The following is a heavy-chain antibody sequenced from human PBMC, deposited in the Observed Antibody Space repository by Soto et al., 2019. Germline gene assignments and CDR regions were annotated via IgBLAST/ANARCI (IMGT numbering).Heavy chain of an antibody. J-gene: IGHJ3*02. CDR3: ASTVDI. V-gene: IGHV3-30-3*01. Sequence: QVQLVESGGGVVQPGRSLRLSCAASGFTFSSYAMHWVRQAPGKGLEWVAVISYDGSNKYYADSVKGRFTISRDNCKNTLYLQMNSLRAEDTAVYYCASTVDIWGQGTMVTVSS. CDR1: GFTFSSYA. CDR2: ISYDGSNK.